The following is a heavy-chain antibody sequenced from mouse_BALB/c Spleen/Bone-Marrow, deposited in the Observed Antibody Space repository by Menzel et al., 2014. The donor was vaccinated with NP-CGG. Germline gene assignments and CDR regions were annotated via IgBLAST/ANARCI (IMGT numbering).Heavy chain of an antibody. CDR2: ISGGSSII. D-gene: IGHD1-2*01. CDR1: GFTFSSFG. V-gene: IGHV5-17*02. CDR3: ARKDYFGYAAMDY. J-gene: IGHJ4*01. Sequence: EVQLVESGGGLVQPGGSRKLSCAASGFTFSSFGMHWVRQAPEKGLEWVAYISGGSSIIYYADTVKGRFTISRDNPKNXLFLQMTSLRSEDTAIYYCARKDYFGYAAMDYWGQGTSVTVS.